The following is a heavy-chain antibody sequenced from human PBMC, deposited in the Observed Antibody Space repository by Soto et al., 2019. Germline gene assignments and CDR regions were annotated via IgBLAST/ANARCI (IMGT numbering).Heavy chain of an antibody. CDR1: GYTFTSYG. D-gene: IGHD2-15*01. CDR3: ARDYCSGGSCYYYYFSDVDV. Sequence: ASMKVSCKASGYTFTSYGISWVRQAPGQGLEWMGWISAYNGNTNYAQKLQGRVTMPTDTSTSTAYMELRSLRSDDTAVYYCARDYCSGGSCYYYYFSDVDVWGKGTTVSVSS. CDR2: ISAYNGNT. J-gene: IGHJ6*03. V-gene: IGHV1-18*01.